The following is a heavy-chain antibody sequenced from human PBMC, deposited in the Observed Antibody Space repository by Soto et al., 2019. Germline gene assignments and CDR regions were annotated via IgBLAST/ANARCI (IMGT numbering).Heavy chain of an antibody. CDR1: GFTFSSCA. D-gene: IGHD2-21*01. J-gene: IGHJ4*02. V-gene: IGHV3-23*01. CDR3: AKVRVGIDVDFDY. Sequence: ESGGGLVQPGGSLRLSCAASGFTFSSCAMSWVRQAPAKGLEWVSAIRDSDSGGTTYYADSVKGRFTISRDDSKNTLYLQMSSLRAEDTAMYYCAKVRVGIDVDFDYWGQGALVTVSS. CDR2: IRDSDSGGTT.